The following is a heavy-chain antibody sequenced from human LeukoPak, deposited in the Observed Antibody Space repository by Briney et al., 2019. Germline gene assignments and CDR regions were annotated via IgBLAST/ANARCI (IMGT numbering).Heavy chain of an antibody. J-gene: IGHJ4*02. Sequence: PGGSLRLSCAASGFTFSSYAMHWVRQAPGKGLEWVAVISYDGSNKYYADSVKGRFTISRDNSKNTLYLQMNSLRAEDTAVYYCARALFGYRPPPALPVDYWGQGNLVTVSS. V-gene: IGHV3-30-3*01. D-gene: IGHD3-16*01. CDR2: ISYDGSNK. CDR3: ARALFGYRPPPALPVDY. CDR1: GFTFSSYA.